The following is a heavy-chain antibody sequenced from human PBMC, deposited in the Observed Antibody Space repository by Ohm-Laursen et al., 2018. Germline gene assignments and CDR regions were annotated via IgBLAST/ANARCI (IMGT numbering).Heavy chain of an antibody. V-gene: IGHV4-4*07. D-gene: IGHD2-2*02. J-gene: IGHJ3*02. CDR3: AKRYQMLYILDAFDI. CDR2: IYTSGST. CDR1: GGAISNYY. Sequence: SDTLSLTCTVSGGAISNYYWSWIRQPPGKGLEWIGRIYTSGSTNYNPSLKSRVTMSVDTSKNQFSLKLSSVTAADTAVYYCAKRYQMLYILDAFDIWGQGTMVTVSS.